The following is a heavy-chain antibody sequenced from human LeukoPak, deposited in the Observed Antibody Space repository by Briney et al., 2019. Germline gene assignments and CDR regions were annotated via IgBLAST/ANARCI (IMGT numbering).Heavy chain of an antibody. CDR1: GYTFTSSG. Sequence: GASVKVSCKASGYTFTSSGITWVRQAPGQGLEWMGWISPYNGNTNYAQKLQGRVTMTTDTSTSTAYMELRSLRSDDTAVYYCARDSGSYSWFDPWGQGTLVTVSS. V-gene: IGHV1-18*01. CDR2: ISPYNGNT. J-gene: IGHJ5*02. D-gene: IGHD1-26*01. CDR3: ARDSGSYSWFDP.